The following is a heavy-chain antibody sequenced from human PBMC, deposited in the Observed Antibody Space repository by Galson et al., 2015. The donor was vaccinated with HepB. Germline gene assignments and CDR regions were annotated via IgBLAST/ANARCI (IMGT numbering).Heavy chain of an antibody. CDR1: GGSISSSSYY. V-gene: IGHV4-39*01. Sequence: ETLSLTCTVSGGSISSSSYYWGWIRQPPGKGLEWIGSIYYSGSTYYNPSLKSRVTISVDTSKNQFSLKLSSVTAADTAVYYCASGGYSYGYAEEGFDYWGQGTLVTVSS. CDR3: ASGGYSYGYAEEGFDY. CDR2: IYYSGST. D-gene: IGHD5-18*01. J-gene: IGHJ4*02.